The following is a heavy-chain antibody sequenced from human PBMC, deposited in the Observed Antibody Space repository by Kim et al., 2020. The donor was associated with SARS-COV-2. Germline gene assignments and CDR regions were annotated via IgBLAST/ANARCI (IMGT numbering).Heavy chain of an antibody. D-gene: IGHD3-3*01. Sequence: GGSLRLSCVASGFVFDYFGMHWVRQAPGKSLEWVATIGHDGTFEAYGDSVRGRFTISRDNSRNALYLEVNNVRGEDTAVYYCARDLGVGKYFDYWGQGTLVTVSS. J-gene: IGHJ4*02. CDR3: ARDLGVGKYFDY. CDR1: GFVFDYFG. V-gene: IGHV3-33*08. CDR2: IGHDGTFE.